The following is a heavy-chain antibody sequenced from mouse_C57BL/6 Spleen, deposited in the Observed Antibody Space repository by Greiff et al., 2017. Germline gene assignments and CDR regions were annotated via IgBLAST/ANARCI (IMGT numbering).Heavy chain of an antibody. J-gene: IGHJ3*01. D-gene: IGHD2-4*01. CDR3: TRFEDYDGLGAY. Sequence: QVQLKESGAELVRPGASVTLSCKASGYTFTDYEMHWVKQTPVHGLEWIGAIDPETGGTAYNQKFKGKAILTADKSSSTAYMELRSLTSEDSAVYYCTRFEDYDGLGAYWGQGTLVTVSA. V-gene: IGHV1-15*01. CDR2: IDPETGGT. CDR1: GYTFTDYE.